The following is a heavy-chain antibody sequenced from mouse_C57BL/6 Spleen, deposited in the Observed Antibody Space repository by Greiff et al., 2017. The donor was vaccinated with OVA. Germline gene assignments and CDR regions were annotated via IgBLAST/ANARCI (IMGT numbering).Heavy chain of an antibody. CDR2: ISDGGSYT. CDR1: GFTFSSYA. V-gene: IGHV5-4*01. D-gene: IGHD2-3*01. Sequence: EVKLVESGGGLVKPGGSLKLSFAASGFTFSSYAMSWVRQTPEKRLEWVATISDGGSYTYYPDNVKGRFTISRDNAKNNLYLQMSHLKSEDTAMYYCAREDGYYEGNAMDYWGQGTSVTVSS. CDR3: AREDGYYEGNAMDY. J-gene: IGHJ4*01.